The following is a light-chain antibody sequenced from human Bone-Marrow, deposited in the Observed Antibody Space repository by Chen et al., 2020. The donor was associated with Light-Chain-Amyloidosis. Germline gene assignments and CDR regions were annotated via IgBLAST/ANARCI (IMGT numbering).Light chain of an antibody. CDR3: QVWDRSSDRPM. J-gene: IGLJ3*02. CDR2: DDS. Sequence: SYVLTQPSSVSVAPGQTATIAWGGNNIGSTSVHWYQQTPGQAPLLVVYDDSDRPSGIPERLSGSNSGNTATLTISRVEAGDEADYYCQVWDRSSDRPMFGGGTKLTVL. CDR1: NIGSTS. V-gene: IGLV3-21*02.